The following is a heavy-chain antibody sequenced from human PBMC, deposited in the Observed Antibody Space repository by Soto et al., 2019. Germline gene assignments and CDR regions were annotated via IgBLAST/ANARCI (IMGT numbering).Heavy chain of an antibody. CDR1: GFTFSGYA. V-gene: IGHV3-23*01. CDR3: AKASTDCSGGSCYPKEFDY. CDR2: ISGSGGST. J-gene: IGHJ4*02. Sequence: GGSLRLSCASSGFTFSGYAMSWVRQAPGKGLEWVSAISGSGGSTYYADSVKGRFTISRDNSKNTLYLQMNSLRAEDTAVYYCAKASTDCSGGSCYPKEFDYWGQGTLVTVSS. D-gene: IGHD2-15*01.